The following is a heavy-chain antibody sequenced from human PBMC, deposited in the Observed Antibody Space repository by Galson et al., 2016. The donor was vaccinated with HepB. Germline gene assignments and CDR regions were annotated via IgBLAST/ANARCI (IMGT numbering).Heavy chain of an antibody. Sequence: PALVKPTQTLTLTCTFSGFSLSTSGVGVGWIRQPPGKALEWLAVIYWNDDKHYSPSLMNRLTIAKDTSKSQVVLTMTNMDPVDTATYYCAHPPVRDYDFWGGFYSGEDYFDYWGQGTLVTVSS. CDR2: IYWNDDK. D-gene: IGHD3-3*01. CDR3: AHPPVRDYDFWGGFYSGEDYFDY. CDR1: GFSLSTSGVG. J-gene: IGHJ4*02. V-gene: IGHV2-5*01.